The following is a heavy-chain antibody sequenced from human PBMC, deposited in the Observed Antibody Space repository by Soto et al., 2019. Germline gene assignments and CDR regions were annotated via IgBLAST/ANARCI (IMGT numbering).Heavy chain of an antibody. D-gene: IGHD3-10*01. V-gene: IGHV1-18*01. J-gene: IGHJ6*01. CDR2: TSTFNGNR. CDR3: AGDAGVGSYGSKIYGMDV. Sequence: QGRLVQSGPEMKKPGASVKVSCKASGYTFDTYDISWVRQAPGQGLEWMGWTSTFNGNRIYAHTFQGRVTMTTDTSTRTANMELRRLRSEDTDVYYWAGDAGVGSYGSKIYGMDVWGPGTTVTVSS. CDR1: GYTFDTYD.